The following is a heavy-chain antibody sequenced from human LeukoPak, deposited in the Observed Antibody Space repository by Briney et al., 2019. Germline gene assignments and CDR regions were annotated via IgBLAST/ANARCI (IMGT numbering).Heavy chain of an antibody. Sequence: GASVKVSCKASGYTFTGYYMRWVRQAPGQGLEWMGWVNPNSGGTNYAQKFQGRVTMTRDTSISTAYMELSRLRSDDTAVYYCAREGDIVVVPAAHLFDPWGQGTLVTVSS. J-gene: IGHJ5*02. CDR1: GYTFTGYY. CDR2: VNPNSGGT. CDR3: AREGDIVVVPAAHLFDP. D-gene: IGHD2-2*01. V-gene: IGHV1-2*02.